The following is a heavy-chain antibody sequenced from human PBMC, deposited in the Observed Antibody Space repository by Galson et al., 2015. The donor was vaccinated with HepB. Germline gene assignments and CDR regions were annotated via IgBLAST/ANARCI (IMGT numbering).Heavy chain of an antibody. CDR3: ARDLTMIVPLNYHYYYGMDV. J-gene: IGHJ6*02. CDR1: GFTFSSYS. Sequence: SLRLSCAASGFTFSSYSMNWVRQAPGKGLEWVSYISSSSSTIYYADSVKGRFTISRDNAKNSLYLQMNSLRAEDTAVYYCARDLTMIVPLNYHYYYGMDVWGQGTTVTVSS. V-gene: IGHV3-48*04. CDR2: ISSSSSTI. D-gene: IGHD3-22*01.